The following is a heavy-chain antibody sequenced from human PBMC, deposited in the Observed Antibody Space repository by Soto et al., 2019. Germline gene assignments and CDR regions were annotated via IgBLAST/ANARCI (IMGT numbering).Heavy chain of an antibody. J-gene: IGHJ5*02. CDR2: IYYSGRT. CDR1: DVSISSGGYY. Sequence: LSETLSLTCTVSDVSISSGGYYWGWIRQHPGKGLEWIGNIYYSGRTYYNPSLKSRVIMSVDTSKNHFSLNLSSVTAADTAVYYCRLNYIVVVPAAIQYNWFDPWGQGTMVSVSA. V-gene: IGHV4-31*03. CDR3: RLNYIVVVPAAIQYNWFDP. D-gene: IGHD2-2*02.